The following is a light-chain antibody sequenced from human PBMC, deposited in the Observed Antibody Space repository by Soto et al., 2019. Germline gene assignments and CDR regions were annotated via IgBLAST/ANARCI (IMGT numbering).Light chain of an antibody. V-gene: IGKV3-15*01. CDR3: QQYNNWPWT. J-gene: IGKJ1*01. CDR2: GAS. Sequence: EIVLTQSPGTLSLSPGERATLSCRASQSVSSRYLAWYQQKPGQAPRLLIHGASTRATGFPARFSGSGSGTEFTLTISSLQSEDFAVYYCQQYNNWPWTFGQGTKWIS. CDR1: QSVSSRY.